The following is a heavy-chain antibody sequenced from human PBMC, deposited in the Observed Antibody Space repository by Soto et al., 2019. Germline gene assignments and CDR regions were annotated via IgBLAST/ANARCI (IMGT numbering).Heavy chain of an antibody. J-gene: IGHJ3*02. CDR1: GYSFTSYW. V-gene: IGHV5-51*03. Sequence: GAEVKKPGESLKISCKGSGYSFTSYWIGWVRQMPGKGLEWMGIIYPGDSDTRYSPSFQGQVTISADKSISTAYLQWSSLKASDTAMYYCARGAVDYDILTGIAFDIWGQGTMVTVSS. CDR3: ARGAVDYDILTGIAFDI. D-gene: IGHD3-9*01. CDR2: IYPGDSDT.